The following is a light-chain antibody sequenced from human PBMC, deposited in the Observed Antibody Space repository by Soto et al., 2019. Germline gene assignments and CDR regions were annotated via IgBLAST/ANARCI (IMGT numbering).Light chain of an antibody. Sequence: QTVVTQEPSFSVSPGGTVTLTCGLSSGSVSINYNPSWCQQTPGQAPRTLIYSTNSRSSGVPDRFSGSILGNKAALTITGAQADDESHYYRVLYMGSGISVFGGGTKVTVL. CDR3: VLYMGSGISV. V-gene: IGLV8-61*01. CDR2: STN. J-gene: IGLJ2*01. CDR1: SGSVSINYN.